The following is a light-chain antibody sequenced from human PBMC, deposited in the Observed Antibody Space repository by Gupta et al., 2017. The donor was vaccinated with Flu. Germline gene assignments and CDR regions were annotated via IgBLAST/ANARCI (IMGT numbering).Light chain of an antibody. CDR2: DAS. CDR1: QSVRTY. Sequence: EIVLTQSPATLSLSPGERATLSCRASQSVRTYLAWYQQKRGQPPRLIIFDASNSATGIPGRFSGSWGAKDFTLTSSSREEEDFADYYGQQRSSWITFGQGTQLEIK. CDR3: QQRSSWIT. J-gene: IGKJ5*01. V-gene: IGKV3-11*01.